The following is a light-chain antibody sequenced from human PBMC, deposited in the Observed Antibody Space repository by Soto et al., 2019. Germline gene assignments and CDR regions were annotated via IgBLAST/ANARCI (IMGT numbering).Light chain of an antibody. CDR2: GAS. J-gene: IGKJ2*01. V-gene: IGKV3D-15*01. Sequence: EVVMTQSPATLSVSPGERATLSCRASQSVSSNLVWYQQKPGQAPRLLIYGASTRATGIPARFSGSGSGTEFTLTISSRQSEDFAVYYCQHNNNWPPYTFGQGTKLEIK. CDR3: QHNNNWPPYT. CDR1: QSVSSN.